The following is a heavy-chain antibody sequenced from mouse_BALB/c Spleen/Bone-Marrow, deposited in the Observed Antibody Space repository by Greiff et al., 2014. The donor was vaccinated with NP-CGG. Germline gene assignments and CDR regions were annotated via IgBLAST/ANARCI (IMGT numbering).Heavy chain of an antibody. CDR2: IYPGDGDT. D-gene: IGHD1-1*01. Sequence: VQLQQSGAELARPGASVKLSCKASGYTFTSYWIQWVKQRPGQGLEWIGAIYPGDGDTRYTQKFKGKATLTADESSSTAYMQLSSLASEDSAVYYCAREGYYYGYAIDYWGQGTSVTVSS. CDR3: AREGYYYGYAIDY. J-gene: IGHJ4*01. CDR1: GYTFTSYW. V-gene: IGHV1-87*01.